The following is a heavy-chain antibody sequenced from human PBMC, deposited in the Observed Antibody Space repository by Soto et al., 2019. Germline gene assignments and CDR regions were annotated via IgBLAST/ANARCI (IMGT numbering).Heavy chain of an antibody. CDR1: GFTFSSYG. CDR2: ISYDGSKK. D-gene: IGHD3-3*01. CDR3: AKAGNSGSGRTRVVIEYYYAMDI. J-gene: IGHJ6*02. V-gene: IGHV3-30*18. Sequence: QVQLVESGGGVVQPGRSLRLSCAASGFTFSSYGMHWVRQAPGKGLEWVAVISYDGSKKYYADSVKGRFTISRDNSTSIMNMRMISVRAEDTAVYYCAKAGNSGSGRTRVVIEYYYAMDIWGQGTTVTVSS.